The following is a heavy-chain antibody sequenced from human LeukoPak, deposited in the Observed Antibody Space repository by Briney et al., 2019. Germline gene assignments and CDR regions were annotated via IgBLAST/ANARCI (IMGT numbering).Heavy chain of an antibody. D-gene: IGHD3-10*01. CDR3: AKGRILWFGEQSDFDY. V-gene: IGHV3-23*01. CDR2: VSDSGAYT. J-gene: IGHJ4*02. CDR1: GFTFTKYG. Sequence: GGSLRLSCAASGFTFTKYGMSWVRQAPGKGLEWISTVSDSGAYTYYADFVKGRFTVSRDNSKNMVFLEVNSLRAEDTATYFCAKGRILWFGEQSDFDYWGQGTLVTVSS.